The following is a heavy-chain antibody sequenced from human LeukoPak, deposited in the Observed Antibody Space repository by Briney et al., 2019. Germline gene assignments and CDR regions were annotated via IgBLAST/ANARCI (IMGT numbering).Heavy chain of an antibody. CDR1: RFTVSSNY. D-gene: IGHD2-2*01. CDR2: IYAGGST. V-gene: IGHV3-66*01. J-gene: IGHJ4*02. CDR3: ARAVVGTSRYGY. Sequence: PGGSLRLSCAASRFTVSSNYMSWVRQAPGKGLEWVSVIYAGGSTHYADSVKGRFTISRDNSKNTLYLQMNSLTAEDTAVYYCARAVVGTSRYGYWGQGTLVTVSS.